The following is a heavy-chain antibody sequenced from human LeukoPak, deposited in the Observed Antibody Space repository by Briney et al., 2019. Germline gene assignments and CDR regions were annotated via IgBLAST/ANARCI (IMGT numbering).Heavy chain of an antibody. D-gene: IGHD3-3*01. Sequence: GGSLRLSCAASGFTFSVYWMSWVRQAPGKGLEWVANIKENGREKYYADSVKGRFTISRDNAKNSLYLEMNSLRAEDTAVYFCARDYDLHYFDNWGQGTLVTVSS. CDR2: IKENGREK. CDR3: ARDYDLHYFDN. J-gene: IGHJ4*02. CDR1: GFTFSVYW. V-gene: IGHV3-7*01.